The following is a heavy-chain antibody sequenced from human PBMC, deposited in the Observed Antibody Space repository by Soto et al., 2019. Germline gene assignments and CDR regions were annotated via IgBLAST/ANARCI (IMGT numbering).Heavy chain of an antibody. CDR2: ISYDGSDK. CDR3: AKSPNFYCSSYHCYKYYFDY. V-gene: IGHV3-30*18. CDR1: GFTFNTLG. Sequence: QEQLVESGGGVVLPGRSMRLSCAASGFTFNTLGMHWVRQAPGKGLEWVAVISYDGSDKYYSDSVRGRFTISRDNSMNTLYLQMNSLRTEYTAVYYCAKSPNFYCSSYHCYKYYFDYWGQGTLVTVSS. J-gene: IGHJ4*02. D-gene: IGHD2-2*01.